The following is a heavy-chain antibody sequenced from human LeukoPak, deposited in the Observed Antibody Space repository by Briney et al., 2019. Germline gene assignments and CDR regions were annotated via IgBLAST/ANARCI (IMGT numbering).Heavy chain of an antibody. CDR1: GYTFTNYN. V-gene: IGHV1-18*01. CDR3: ARSGSLGATHDY. D-gene: IGHD1-26*01. CDR2: ISPYNGNT. J-gene: IGHJ4*02. Sequence: ASVKVPCKASGYTFTNYNINWVRQAPGQGLEWMGWISPYNGNTNYPQKLQGRVTMTTDTSTSTAYMELRSLRSDDTAVYYCARSGSLGATHDYWGQGTLVTVSS.